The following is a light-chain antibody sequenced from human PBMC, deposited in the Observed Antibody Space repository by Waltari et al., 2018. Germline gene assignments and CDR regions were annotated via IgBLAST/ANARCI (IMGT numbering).Light chain of an antibody. J-gene: IGLJ3*02. Sequence: QSVLTQPPSASGTPGQRVTISCSGSSSTIGSNYVYWYQQLPGTAPKLLISRNNQRPSGVPDRFSGSKSGTSASLAISGLRSEDEADYYCAAWDDSLSGPGVFGGGTKLTVL. CDR2: RNN. V-gene: IGLV1-47*01. CDR1: SSTIGSNY. CDR3: AAWDDSLSGPGV.